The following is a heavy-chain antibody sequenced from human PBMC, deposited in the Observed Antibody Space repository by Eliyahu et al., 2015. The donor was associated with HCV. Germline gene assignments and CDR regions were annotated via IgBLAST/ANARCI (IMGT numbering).Heavy chain of an antibody. CDR1: GHTFTGYF. D-gene: IGHD3-10*01. V-gene: IGHV1-2*02. J-gene: IGHJ4*02. CDR3: ASNPHKFMALHLDY. Sequence: QVQLVQSGAEVKKPGASVKASCXASGHTFTGYFIYWVRQAPGQGLEWMGWINSDSGGTNYAQKFQGRVAMTSDTSISTVYMELSSLRSDDTAVYYCASNPHKFMALHLDYWGQGTLVTVSS. CDR2: INSDSGGT.